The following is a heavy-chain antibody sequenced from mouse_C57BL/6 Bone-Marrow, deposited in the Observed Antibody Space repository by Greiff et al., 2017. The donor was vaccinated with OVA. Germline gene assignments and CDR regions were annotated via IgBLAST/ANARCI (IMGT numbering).Heavy chain of an antibody. V-gene: IGHV3-6*01. J-gene: IGHJ1*03. CDR1: GYSITSGYY. CDR2: ISYDGSN. CDR3: ASRGYFDV. Sequence: EVQRVESGPGLVKPSQSLSLTCSVTGYSITSGYYWNWIRQFPGNKLEWMGYISYDGSNNYNPSLKNRISITRDTSKNQFFLKLNSVTTEDTATYYCASRGYFDVWGTGTTVTVSS.